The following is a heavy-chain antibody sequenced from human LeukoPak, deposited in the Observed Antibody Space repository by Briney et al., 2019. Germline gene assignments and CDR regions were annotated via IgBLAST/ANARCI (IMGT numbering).Heavy chain of an antibody. Sequence: KPSETLSLTCSASGGSISSSSYYWGWIRQPPGKGLEWVGSIYYRGKAYYNPSLNSRVTISVDTSKNQFSLKLSSVTAADTAVYYCARVRSWYVGWFDPWGQGTLVTVSS. V-gene: IGHV4-39*07. J-gene: IGHJ5*02. CDR1: GGSISSSSYY. CDR3: ARVRSWYVGWFDP. D-gene: IGHD6-13*01. CDR2: IYYRGKA.